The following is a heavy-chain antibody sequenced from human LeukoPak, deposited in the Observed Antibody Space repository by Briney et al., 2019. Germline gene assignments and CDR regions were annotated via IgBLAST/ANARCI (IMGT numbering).Heavy chain of an antibody. D-gene: IGHD1-26*01. CDR3: ARDEVPRGSYSFDY. Sequence: PGGSLRLSCAASGFTFSSYAMHWVRQAPGKGLEWVAVISYDGSNKYYADSVKGRFTISRDNSKNTLYLQMNSLRAEDTAVYYCARDEVPRGSYSFDYWGLGTLVTVSS. CDR1: GFTFSSYA. J-gene: IGHJ4*02. V-gene: IGHV3-30-3*01. CDR2: ISYDGSNK.